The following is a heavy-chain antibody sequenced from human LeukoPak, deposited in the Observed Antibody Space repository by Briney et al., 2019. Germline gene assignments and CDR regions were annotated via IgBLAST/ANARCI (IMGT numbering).Heavy chain of an antibody. Sequence: SETLSLTCAVSDDSFSSHYWTWIRQPPGKGLEWIGYVSYIGSTNYNPSLKSRVTISIDTSKNQFSLKLSSATAADTAVYYCARDLVTVTKGFDIWGQGTMVSVSS. CDR2: VSYIGST. CDR1: DDSFSSHY. CDR3: ARDLVTVTKGFDI. J-gene: IGHJ3*02. V-gene: IGHV4-59*11. D-gene: IGHD4-17*01.